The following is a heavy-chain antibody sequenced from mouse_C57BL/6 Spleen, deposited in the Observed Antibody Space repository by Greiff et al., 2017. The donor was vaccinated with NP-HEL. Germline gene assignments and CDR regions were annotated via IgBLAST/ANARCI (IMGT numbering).Heavy chain of an antibody. Sequence: EVQVVESGGDLVKPGGSLKLSCAASGFTFSSYGMSWVRQTPDKRLEWVATISSGGSYTYYPDSVKGRFTISRDNAKNTLYLQMSSLKSEDTAMYYCARRDVDHWYFDVWGTGTTVTVSS. CDR3: ARRDVDHWYFDV. J-gene: IGHJ1*03. CDR2: ISSGGSYT. V-gene: IGHV5-6*01. CDR1: GFTFSSYG.